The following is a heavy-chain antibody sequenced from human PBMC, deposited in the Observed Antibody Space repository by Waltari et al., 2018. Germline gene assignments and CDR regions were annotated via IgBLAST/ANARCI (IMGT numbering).Heavy chain of an antibody. CDR2: ITNSNNYM. Sequence: EVQLVESGGGLVKPGGSLRLSCAASGFTFSSYTMKWVRQAPGKGLEWVSSITNSNNYMYYADSVKGRFTISRDNAQKSVYLQMNSLRAEDTAVYYCAREWGRDADCWGQEPWSPSPQ. V-gene: IGHV3-21*01. J-gene: IGHJ5*01. CDR3: AREWGRDADC. CDR1: GFTFSSYT. D-gene: IGHD1-26*01.